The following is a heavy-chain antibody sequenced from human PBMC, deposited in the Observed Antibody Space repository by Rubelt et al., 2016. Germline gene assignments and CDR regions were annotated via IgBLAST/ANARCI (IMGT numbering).Heavy chain of an antibody. CDR2: YYSGST. CDR3: ARGYSSGWFPFLVDY. J-gene: IGHJ4*02. Sequence: YYSGSTNYNPSLKSRVTISVDTSKNQFSLKLSSVTAADTAVYYCARGYSSGWFPFLVDYWGQGTLVTVSS. D-gene: IGHD6-19*01. V-gene: IGHV4-59*09.